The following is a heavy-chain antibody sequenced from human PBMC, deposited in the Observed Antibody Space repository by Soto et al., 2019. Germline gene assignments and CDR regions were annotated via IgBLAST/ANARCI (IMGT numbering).Heavy chain of an antibody. D-gene: IGHD2-2*02. CDR1: GFSFDEYA. Sequence: EVLLVESGGGLVQPGRSLRLSCAASGFSFDEYAMHWVRQVPGKGLEWVSGVSWNSGTMGYGDSVKGRFTISRDNDKNSLYLQMNSLRAEDTAMYYCAKGFCSSAKCYTYSYMDVWGKGTTVTVSS. CDR3: AKGFCSSAKCYTYSYMDV. J-gene: IGHJ6*03. CDR2: VSWNSGTM. V-gene: IGHV3-9*01.